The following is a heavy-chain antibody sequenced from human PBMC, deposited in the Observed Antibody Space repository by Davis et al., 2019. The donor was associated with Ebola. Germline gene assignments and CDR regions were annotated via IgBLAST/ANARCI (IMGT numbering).Heavy chain of an antibody. J-gene: IGHJ6*02. CDR1: GFTFSSYT. V-gene: IGHV3-30-3*01. Sequence: GGSLRLSCAASGFTFSSYTMHWVRQAPGKGLEWVALISYDGSNQYYADSVKGRFTISRDNSKNTLYLQMNSLRAEDTAVYYCARDSLYSSSSFNYYGMDVWGQGTTVTVSS. D-gene: IGHD6-6*01. CDR2: ISYDGSNQ. CDR3: ARDSLYSSSSFNYYGMDV.